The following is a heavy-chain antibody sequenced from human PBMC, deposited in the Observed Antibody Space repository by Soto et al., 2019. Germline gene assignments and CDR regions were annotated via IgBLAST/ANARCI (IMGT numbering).Heavy chain of an antibody. D-gene: IGHD3-3*01. Sequence: PGGSLRLSCAASGCTFSSYAMSWVRQAPGKGQEWVSAISGSGGSTYYADPVKGRFNISRDNSKNTLYLQMNSLRAEDPAVYYCAKTFRCPQIFGVVIDGHHGIDNWVQGTMVTVSS. CDR2: ISGSGGST. V-gene: IGHV3-23*01. J-gene: IGHJ3*02. CDR1: GCTFSSYA. CDR3: AKTFRCPQIFGVVIDGHHGIDN.